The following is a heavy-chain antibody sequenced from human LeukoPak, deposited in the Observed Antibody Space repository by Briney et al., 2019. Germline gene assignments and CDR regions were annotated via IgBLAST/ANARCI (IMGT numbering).Heavy chain of an antibody. D-gene: IGHD3-22*01. Sequence: GGSVRLSCAASGFTFSNYGMHWVRQAPGKGLEWVAFIRYDGSNTYYEDSMKGRFTISRDNSRNMLYLQMNSLRLEDTAVYYCAESSGYGYFQYWGQGTLVTVSS. CDR3: AESSGYGYFQY. J-gene: IGHJ1*01. CDR2: IRYDGSNT. CDR1: GFTFSNYG. V-gene: IGHV3-30*02.